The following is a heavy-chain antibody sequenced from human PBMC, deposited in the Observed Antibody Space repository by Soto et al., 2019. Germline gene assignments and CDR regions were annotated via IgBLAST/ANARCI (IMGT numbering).Heavy chain of an antibody. Sequence: SETLSLTCTVSGGSVSSGSYYWSWIRQPPGKGLEWIGYIYYSGSTNYNPSLKSRVTISVDTSKNQFSLKLSSVTAADTAVYYCAIGATYYYDSSGYYKPYYHYYGMDVWGQGTTVTVSS. CDR1: GGSVSSGSYY. J-gene: IGHJ6*02. CDR3: AIGATYYYDSSGYYKPYYHYYGMDV. V-gene: IGHV4-61*01. D-gene: IGHD3-22*01. CDR2: IYYSGST.